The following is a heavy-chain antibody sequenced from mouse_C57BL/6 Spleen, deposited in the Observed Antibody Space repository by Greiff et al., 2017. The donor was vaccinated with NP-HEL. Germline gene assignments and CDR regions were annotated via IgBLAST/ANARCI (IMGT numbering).Heavy chain of an antibody. J-gene: IGHJ3*01. D-gene: IGHD1-1*01. Sequence: QVQLQQPGAELVMPGASVKLSCKASGYTFTSYWMHWVKQRPGQGLEWIGEIDPSDSYTNYNQKFKGKSTLTVDKSSSTAYMQLSSLTSEDSAVYYCARELGYYGSSWFAYWGQGTLVTVSA. CDR2: IDPSDSYT. CDR1: GYTFTSYW. CDR3: ARELGYYGSSWFAY. V-gene: IGHV1-69*01.